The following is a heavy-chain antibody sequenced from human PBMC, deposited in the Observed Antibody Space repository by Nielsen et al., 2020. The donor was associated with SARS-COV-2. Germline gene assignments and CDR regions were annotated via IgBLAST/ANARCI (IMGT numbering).Heavy chain of an antibody. CDR3: ARGKRGVAFDV. D-gene: IGHD3-10*01. V-gene: IGHV4-59*01. CDR2: IYFSGST. Sequence: SEPLSLTCTVSGCSICGYYWNWIRQTPGKGLDWHRYIYFSGSTTYNPSLKSRVTISVDTSKSHFSLKLNSVTAADTADYYCARGKRGVAFDVWGQGSMVTVSS. CDR1: GCSICGYY. J-gene: IGHJ3*01.